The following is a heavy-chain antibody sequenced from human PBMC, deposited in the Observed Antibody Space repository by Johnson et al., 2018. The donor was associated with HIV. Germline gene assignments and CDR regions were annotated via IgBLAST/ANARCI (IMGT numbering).Heavy chain of an antibody. D-gene: IGHD3-22*01. J-gene: IGHJ3*02. Sequence: QVQLVESGGGVVQPGGSLRLSCAASGFTFSSYGMHWVRQAPGKGLEWVAFIRYDGSNKYYADSVKGRFTISRDNSENTLYLQMNSLGAEDTAVYYCARVIRADDSSGYAGDAFDIWGQGTMVTASS. V-gene: IGHV3-30*02. CDR3: ARVIRADDSSGYAGDAFDI. CDR1: GFTFSSYG. CDR2: IRYDGSNK.